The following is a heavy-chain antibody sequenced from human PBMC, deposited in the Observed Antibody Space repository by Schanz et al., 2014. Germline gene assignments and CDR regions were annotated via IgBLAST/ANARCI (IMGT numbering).Heavy chain of an antibody. CDR1: GFTVNNYA. V-gene: IGHV3-23*01. CDR3: AKDHPSSGWPAFDV. D-gene: IGHD6-19*01. CDR2: ITRQGTT. J-gene: IGHJ4*02. Sequence: EVQLLESGGRLVQPGGSLRLSCTVSGFTVNNYAMNWVRQAPGRGLEWVSGITRQGTTYYGDFVRGRFSISRDLFSNTLYLQMNSLRADDSAIYYCAKDHPSSGWPAFDVWGQGTQVTVSS.